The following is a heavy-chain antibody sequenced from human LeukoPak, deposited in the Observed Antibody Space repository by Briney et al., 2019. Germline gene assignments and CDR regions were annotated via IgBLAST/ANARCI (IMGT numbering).Heavy chain of an antibody. D-gene: IGHD3-10*01. J-gene: IGHJ3*02. Sequence: GESLKISCKGSGYSFTSYWIGWVRQMPGKGLEWMGIIYPGDSDTRYSPSFQGQVTISADKSISTAYLQWSSLKASDTAMYYCARPPTYYYGSGNSLDAFDIWGQGTMVTVSS. CDR1: GYSFTSYW. CDR2: IYPGDSDT. CDR3: ARPPTYYYGSGNSLDAFDI. V-gene: IGHV5-51*01.